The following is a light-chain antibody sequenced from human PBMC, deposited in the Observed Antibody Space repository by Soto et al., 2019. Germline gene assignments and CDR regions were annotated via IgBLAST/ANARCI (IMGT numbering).Light chain of an antibody. V-gene: IGLV2-11*01. J-gene: IGLJ1*01. CDR1: SSDVGGYNY. CDR3: CSYAGAYRDV. Sequence: QSALTQPSSVSGSPGQSITISCTGTSSDVGGYNYVSWYQQHPGAAPKLLIHDVNKRPPGVPDRFSASKSGNTASLTISGLQAEDEADYFCCSYAGAYRDVFGSGTKLTVL. CDR2: DVN.